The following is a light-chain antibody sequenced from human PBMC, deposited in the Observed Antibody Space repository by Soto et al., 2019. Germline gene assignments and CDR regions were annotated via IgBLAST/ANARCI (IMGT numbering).Light chain of an antibody. CDR1: SGHSNFA. J-gene: IGLJ2*01. CDR2: LNIDGSH. Sequence: QLVLTQSPSASASLGASVKLTCTLSSGHSNFAIAWHQQQPENGPRYLMKLNIDGSHSKGDGIPDRFSGSSSGAERYLTISSLQSEDEADYYGQTWGTGIVVFGGGTKLTVL. V-gene: IGLV4-69*01. CDR3: QTWGTGIVV.